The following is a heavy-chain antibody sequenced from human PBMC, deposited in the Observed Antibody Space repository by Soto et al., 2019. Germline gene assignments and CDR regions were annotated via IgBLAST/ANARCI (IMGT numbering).Heavy chain of an antibody. V-gene: IGHV4-59*08. CDR3: ARRWGRTFDY. Sequence: QVQLQESGPGLVKPSETLSLTCTVPGGSISSYSWSWIRQPPGKGLEWIGYIYYSGSTNYNPSLKSRVTISVDTSKNQFSLKLSSVTAADTAVYYCARRWGRTFDYWGQGTLVTVSS. D-gene: IGHD1-26*01. CDR2: IYYSGST. CDR1: GGSISSYS. J-gene: IGHJ4*02.